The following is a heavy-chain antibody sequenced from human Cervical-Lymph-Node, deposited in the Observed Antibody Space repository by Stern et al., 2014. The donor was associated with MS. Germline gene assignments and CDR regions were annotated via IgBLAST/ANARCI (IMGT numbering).Heavy chain of an antibody. CDR2: FNPSGGKT. D-gene: IGHD1-1*01. V-gene: IGHV1-46*01. Sequence: QVQLVESGAEIRKPGASVKISCEASGYTFTTYYMHWVRQASGQGLEWVALFNPSGGKTTYAQRFQGRVTVTGDTSTSTVYMELTGLRSEDTAVYYCARVLSLATSDSWGQGTLVIVSS. J-gene: IGHJ4*02. CDR3: ARVLSLATSDS. CDR1: GYTFTTYY.